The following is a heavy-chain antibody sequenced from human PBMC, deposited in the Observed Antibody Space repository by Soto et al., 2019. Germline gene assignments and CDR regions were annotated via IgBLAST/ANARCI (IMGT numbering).Heavy chain of an antibody. V-gene: IGHV5-51*01. CDR3: ARTLYYNESSGLGRFDY. CDR1: GYRFTSYW. Sequence: PGESLKISCKGFGYRFTSYWIGWVRQMPGKGLEWMGAIYPGDSDTKWSPSFQGQVTISADKSISTAYLQWSSLKASDTAMYYCARTLYYNESSGLGRFDYWGQGTLVTVS. D-gene: IGHD3-22*01. J-gene: IGHJ4*02. CDR2: IYPGDSDT.